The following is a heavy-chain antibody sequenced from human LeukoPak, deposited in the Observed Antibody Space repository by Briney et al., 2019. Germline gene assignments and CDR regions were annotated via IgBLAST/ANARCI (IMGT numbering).Heavy chain of an antibody. V-gene: IGHV3-48*02. CDR1: GFIFRSHT. CDR3: ARDYYGMDV. J-gene: IGHJ6*02. Sequence: GGSLRLSCAASGFIFRSHTMNWVRQGPGKGLERVSYISSTSGTIYYADSVKGRFTISRDNAKNSLYLQMNSLRDEDTAVYYCARDYYGMDVWGQGTTVTVSS. CDR2: ISSTSGTI.